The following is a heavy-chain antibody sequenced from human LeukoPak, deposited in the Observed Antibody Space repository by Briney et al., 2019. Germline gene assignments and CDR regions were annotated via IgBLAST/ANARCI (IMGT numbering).Heavy chain of an antibody. V-gene: IGHV3-33*01. J-gene: IGHJ4*02. D-gene: IGHD5-18*01. Sequence: GGSLRLSCAASGFTFGSYGMHWVRQAPGKGLEWVAVIWYDGSNKYYADSVKGRFTISRDNSKNTLYLQMNSLRAEDTAVYYCARGGTAMARGYYFDYWGQGTLVTVSS. CDR3: ARGGTAMARGYYFDY. CDR1: GFTFGSYG. CDR2: IWYDGSNK.